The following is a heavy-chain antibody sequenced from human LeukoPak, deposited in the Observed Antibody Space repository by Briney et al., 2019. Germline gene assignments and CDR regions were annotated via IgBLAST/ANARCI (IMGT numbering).Heavy chain of an antibody. CDR2: IYSGGST. J-gene: IGHJ4*02. Sequence: GGSLRLSCAASGLTVSSNYMSWVRQAPGKGLEWVSVIYSGGSTYYADSVKGRFTISRDNAKNSLYLQMNSLRAEDTAVYYCARGSDIVVVVAAIPYFFDYWGQGTLVTVSS. V-gene: IGHV3-66*01. D-gene: IGHD2-15*01. CDR3: ARGSDIVVVVAAIPYFFDY. CDR1: GLTVSSNY.